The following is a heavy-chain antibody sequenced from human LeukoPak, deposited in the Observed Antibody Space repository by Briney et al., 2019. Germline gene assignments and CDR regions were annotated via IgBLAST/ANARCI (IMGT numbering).Heavy chain of an antibody. CDR1: GFTFNAYS. D-gene: IGHD2-8*02. CDR3: ARGRGYCTGVSCDIDY. Sequence: GGSLRLSCAASGFTFNAYSMNWVRQAPGKGLEWVSTIISRGDTTHYAASVKGRFTISRDSAKNSVFLHLNSLRGDDTAVYYCARGRGYCTGVSCDIDYWGQGTLVTVSS. V-gene: IGHV3-48*04. CDR2: IISRGDTT. J-gene: IGHJ4*02.